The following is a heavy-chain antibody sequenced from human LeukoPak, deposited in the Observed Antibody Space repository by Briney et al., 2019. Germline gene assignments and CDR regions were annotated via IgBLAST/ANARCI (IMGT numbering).Heavy chain of an antibody. CDR2: IHYIAIT. V-gene: IGHV4-59*08. CDR1: GGSIINYY. D-gene: IGHD3-16*01. Sequence: PSETLSLTCSISGGSIINYYWNWIRQPRGKGLEWIGYIHYIAITNYNPSLKSRVTISADTSKNQFSLKLTSVTAADTAVYYCAGSGSYGPFDPWGQGTLVTVSS. CDR3: AGSGSYGPFDP. J-gene: IGHJ5*02.